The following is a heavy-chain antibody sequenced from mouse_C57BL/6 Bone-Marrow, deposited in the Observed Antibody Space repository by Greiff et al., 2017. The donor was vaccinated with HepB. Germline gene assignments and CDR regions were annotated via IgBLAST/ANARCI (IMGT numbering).Heavy chain of an antibody. J-gene: IGHJ1*03. Sequence: QVQLQQPGAELVKPGASVKLSCKASGYTFTSYWMHWVKQRPGQGLEWIGMIHPNSGSTNYNEKFKSKATLTVDKSSSTAYMQLSSLTSEDPAVYYCARVGRSSYWYFDVWGTGTTVTVSS. D-gene: IGHD4-1*01. CDR2: IHPNSGST. V-gene: IGHV1-64*01. CDR1: GYTFTSYW. CDR3: ARVGRSSYWYFDV.